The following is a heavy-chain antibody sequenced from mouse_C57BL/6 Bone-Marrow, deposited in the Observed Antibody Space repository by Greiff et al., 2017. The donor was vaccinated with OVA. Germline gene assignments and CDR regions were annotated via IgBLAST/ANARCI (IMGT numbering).Heavy chain of an antibody. V-gene: IGHV5-9*01. CDR3: ARLDGYWGAMDY. D-gene: IGHD2-3*01. Sequence: EVKLVESGGGLVKPGGSLKLSCAASGFTFSSYTMSWVRQTPEKRLEWVATISGGGGNTYYPDSVKGRFTISRDNAKNTLYLQMSSLRSEDTALYYCARLDGYWGAMDYWGQGTSVTVSS. CDR2: ISGGGGNT. CDR1: GFTFSSYT. J-gene: IGHJ4*01.